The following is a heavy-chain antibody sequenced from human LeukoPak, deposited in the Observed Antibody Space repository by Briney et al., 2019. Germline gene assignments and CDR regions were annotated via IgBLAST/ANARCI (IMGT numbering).Heavy chain of an antibody. CDR2: IFYDGDT. V-gene: IGHV4-39*07. CDR1: GGSISSDDYY. CDR3: ARGAPPQN. J-gene: IGHJ4*02. Sequence: PSETLSLTCTVSGGSISSDDYYWGWIRQPPGKGLEWIGTIFYDGDTYYSPSLKSRVTVSVDTSKNQFSLKLSSVTAADTAVYYCARGAPPQNWGQGALVTVSS.